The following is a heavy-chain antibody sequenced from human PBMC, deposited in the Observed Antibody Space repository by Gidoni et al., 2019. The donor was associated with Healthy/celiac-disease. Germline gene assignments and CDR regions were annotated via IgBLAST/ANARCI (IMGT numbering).Heavy chain of an antibody. CDR3: AKDLSSRSDYYYYYGMDV. CDR1: GFTFAGYA. CDR2: ISWDGGST. Sequence: EVQLVESGGVVVQLGGSLRLSCSASGFTFAGYAMHWVRQAPGKGLEWVSLISWDGGSTYYADSVKGRFTISRDNSKNSLYLQMNSLRAEDTALYYCAKDLSSRSDYYYYYGMDVWGQGTTVTVSS. J-gene: IGHJ6*02. D-gene: IGHD6-13*01. V-gene: IGHV3-43D*03.